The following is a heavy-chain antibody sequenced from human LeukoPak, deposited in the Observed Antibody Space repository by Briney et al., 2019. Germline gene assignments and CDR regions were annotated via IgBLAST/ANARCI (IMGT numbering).Heavy chain of an antibody. CDR3: AKDLRGMTTVTSGRDY. Sequence: GGSLRLSCAASGFTFSSYAMSWVRQAPGKGLEWVSAISGSGGSTYYADSVEGRFTISRDNSKNTLYLQMNSLRAEDTAVYYCAKDLRGMTTVTSGRDYWGQGTLVTVSS. CDR2: ISGSGGST. V-gene: IGHV3-23*01. J-gene: IGHJ4*02. D-gene: IGHD4-11*01. CDR1: GFTFSSYA.